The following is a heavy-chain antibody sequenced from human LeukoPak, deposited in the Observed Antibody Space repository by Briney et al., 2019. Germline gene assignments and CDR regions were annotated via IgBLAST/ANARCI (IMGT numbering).Heavy chain of an antibody. Sequence: GESLKISCKGSGYSFTSYWIGWVRQMPGKGLEWMGIIYPGDSDTRYSPSFQGHVTISADKSISTAYLQWSSLKASDTAMYYCASQVYYDSSGYFYNWFDPWGQGTLVTVSS. V-gene: IGHV5-51*01. CDR1: GYSFTSYW. CDR3: ASQVYYDSSGYFYNWFDP. J-gene: IGHJ5*02. CDR2: IYPGDSDT. D-gene: IGHD3-22*01.